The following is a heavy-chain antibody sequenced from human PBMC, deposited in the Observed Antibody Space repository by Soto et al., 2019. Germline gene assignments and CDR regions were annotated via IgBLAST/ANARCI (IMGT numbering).Heavy chain of an antibody. CDR2: IYHSGST. Sequence: SEDPSLTCAVSGGSISSSNWWSWVRQPPGKGLEWIGEIYHSGSTNYNPSLKSRVTISVDKSKNQFSLKLSSVTAADTAVYYCASVRGGYYYAMDVWGQGTTVTVSS. CDR3: ASVRGGYYYAMDV. D-gene: IGHD3-10*02. CDR1: GGSISSSNW. V-gene: IGHV4-4*02. J-gene: IGHJ6*02.